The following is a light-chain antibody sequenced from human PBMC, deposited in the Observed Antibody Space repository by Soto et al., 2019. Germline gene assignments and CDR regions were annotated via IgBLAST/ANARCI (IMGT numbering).Light chain of an antibody. CDR1: SSDVGGYNY. V-gene: IGLV2-14*01. CDR3: SSYTSSTTDV. Sequence: SLLNQPSSLYGSPGQSITISCHGTSSDVGGYNYVSWYQQHPGKAPKLILYDVNNRPSGVSDRFSGFKSGNTASLTISGLQVEDEADYYCSSYTSSTTDVFGTGTKVTVL. CDR2: DVN. J-gene: IGLJ1*01.